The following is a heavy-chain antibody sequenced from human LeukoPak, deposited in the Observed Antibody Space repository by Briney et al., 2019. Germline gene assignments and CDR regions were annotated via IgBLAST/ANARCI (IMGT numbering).Heavy chain of an antibody. Sequence: CTVXXDSXSSXXWSWIXQXPGKGLEWIGYIYYSGSTNYNPSLKSRVTISVDTSKKQFSLKLSSVTAADTAVYYCARDRSLDYWGQGTLVTVSS. CDR2: IYYSGST. D-gene: IGHD1-26*01. J-gene: IGHJ4*02. CDR1: XDSXSSXX. V-gene: IGHV4-59*01. CDR3: ARDRSLDY.